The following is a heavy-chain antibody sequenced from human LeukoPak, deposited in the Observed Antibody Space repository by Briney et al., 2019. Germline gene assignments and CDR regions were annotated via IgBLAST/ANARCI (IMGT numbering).Heavy chain of an antibody. CDR1: GGSFSGYY. V-gene: IGHV4-34*01. CDR2: INHSGST. CDR3: ARAPGDYAHFDY. J-gene: IGHJ4*02. D-gene: IGHD4-17*01. Sequence: KPSETLSLTCAVYGGSFSGYYWSWIRQPLGKGLEWIGEINHSGSTNYNPSLKSRVTISVDTSKNQFSLKLSSVTAADTAVYYCARAPGDYAHFDYWGQGTLVTVSS.